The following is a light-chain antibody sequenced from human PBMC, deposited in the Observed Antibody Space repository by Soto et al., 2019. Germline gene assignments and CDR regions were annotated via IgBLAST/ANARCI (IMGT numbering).Light chain of an antibody. CDR3: QQRSNWPRGT. CDR2: DAS. CDR1: QSVSDY. J-gene: IGKJ3*01. Sequence: EIVLTQSPATLSLSPGQRATLSCRASQSVSDYLAWYQQKPGQAPRLLIYDASTRATGIPARFSGSGSGTDFTLTISSREPEDFAVYYCQQRSNWPRGTFGPGTKVDIK. V-gene: IGKV3-11*01.